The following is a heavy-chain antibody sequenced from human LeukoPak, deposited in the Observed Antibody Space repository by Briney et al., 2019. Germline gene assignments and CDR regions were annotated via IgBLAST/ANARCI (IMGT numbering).Heavy chain of an antibody. J-gene: IGHJ4*02. CDR1: GFTFSNAW. D-gene: IGHD6-13*01. CDR2: IKSKTDGGTT. CDR3: ARDSGELVRFDY. V-gene: IGHV3-15*01. Sequence: GGSLRLSCAASGFTFSNAWMSWVRQAPGKGLEWVGRIKSKTDGGTTDYAAPVKGRFTISRDDSKNTLYLQMNSLRAEDTAVYYCARDSGELVRFDYWGQGTLVTVSS.